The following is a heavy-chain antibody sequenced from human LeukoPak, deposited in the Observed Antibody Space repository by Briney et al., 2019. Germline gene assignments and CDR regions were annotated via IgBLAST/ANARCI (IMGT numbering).Heavy chain of an antibody. CDR2: INPSGCNT. V-gene: IGHV1-46*01. CDR1: GYTFTTYY. Sequence: SQKVSCKASGYTFTTYYMHWVRQAPGQGLEWMGIINPSGCNTSYTQNFQGTGPMTRDTSTSTVHRELCSLGPEDTAVYYCAIERSSWHGYYYYYRDVWGKGTTVTVSS. CDR3: AIERSSWHGYYYYYRDV. D-gene: IGHD6-13*01. J-gene: IGHJ6*03.